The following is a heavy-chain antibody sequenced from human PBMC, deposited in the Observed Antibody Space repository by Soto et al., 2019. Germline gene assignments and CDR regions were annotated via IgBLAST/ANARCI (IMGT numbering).Heavy chain of an antibody. Sequence: GGSLRLSCAASGFTFSTYWMHWVRQAPGKGLVWVSCMNNDGGTTFYADSVKGRFTISRDNAKNTLYLQINALRVEDTAVYYCARDFSMVIVAPGYWGQGTLVTVS. J-gene: IGHJ4*02. CDR2: MNNDGGTT. V-gene: IGHV3-74*01. D-gene: IGHD5-12*01. CDR1: GFTFSTYW. CDR3: ARDFSMVIVAPGY.